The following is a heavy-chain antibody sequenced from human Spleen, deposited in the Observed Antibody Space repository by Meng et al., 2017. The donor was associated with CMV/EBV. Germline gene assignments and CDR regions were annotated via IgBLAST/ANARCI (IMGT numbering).Heavy chain of an antibody. V-gene: IGHV4-39*01. CDR2: IDRSGST. D-gene: IGHD3-10*01. CDR1: GGSIGSIGSC. Sequence: RQLRWAGPGLGMPWETLSLTCTVSGGSIGSIGSCWDWAHQPPGKGLEWIGAIDRSGSTSYNPSLQSRVTMFVDTSKNQFSLMLTSVTATDTAVYYCARRRGGSGRDCWGQGTLVTVSS. J-gene: IGHJ4*02. CDR3: ARRRGGSGRDC.